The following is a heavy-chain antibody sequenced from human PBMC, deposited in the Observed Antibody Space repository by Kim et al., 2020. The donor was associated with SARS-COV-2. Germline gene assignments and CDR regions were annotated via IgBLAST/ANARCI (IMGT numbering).Heavy chain of an antibody. CDR2: ISSSGSTI. Sequence: GGSLRLSCAASGFTFSSYEMNWVRQAPGKGLEWVSYISSSGSTIYYADSVKGRFTISRDNAKNSLYLQMNSLRAEDTAVYYCARDYIVFEIVRGGMDVWGQGTTVTVSS. V-gene: IGHV3-48*03. J-gene: IGHJ6*02. D-gene: IGHD2-15*01. CDR1: GFTFSSYE. CDR3: ARDYIVFEIVRGGMDV.